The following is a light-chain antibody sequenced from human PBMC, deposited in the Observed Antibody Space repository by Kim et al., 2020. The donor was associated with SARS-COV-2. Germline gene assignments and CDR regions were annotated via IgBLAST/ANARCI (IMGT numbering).Light chain of an antibody. V-gene: IGKV1-5*03. CDR2: EAS. J-gene: IGKJ2*01. CDR3: QQYHNYPYT. CDR1: QSIINW. Sequence: SASVVDRVTITCRASQSIINWLAWYQQKPGKAPKLLIYEASKLESGVPPRFSGSGSGTEFTHTISSLQPDDCAAYYCQQYHNYPYTCGQGNKLEI.